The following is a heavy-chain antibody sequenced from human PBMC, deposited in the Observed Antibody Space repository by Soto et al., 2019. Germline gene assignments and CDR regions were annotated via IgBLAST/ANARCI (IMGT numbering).Heavy chain of an antibody. V-gene: IGHV1-18*01. CDR1: GYTFTSYG. CDR3: ARGVDYDILTGYYNAFDY. D-gene: IGHD3-9*01. CDR2: ISAYNGNT. J-gene: IGHJ4*02. Sequence: ASVKVSCKASGYTFTSYGISWVRQAPGQGLEWIGWISAYNGNTNYAQKLQGRVTMTTDTSTSTAYMELRSLRSDDTAVYYCARGVDYDILTGYYNAFDYWVQVTLVTVSS.